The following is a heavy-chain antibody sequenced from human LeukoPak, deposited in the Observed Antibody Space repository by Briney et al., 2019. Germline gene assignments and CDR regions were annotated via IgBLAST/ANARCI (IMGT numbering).Heavy chain of an antibody. CDR3: ARVGYYGVVRIFDY. J-gene: IGHJ4*02. Sequence: SQTLSLTCTVSGGSISSGSYYWSWIRQPAGKGLEWIGRIYTSGSTNYNPSLKSRVTISVDTSKNQFSLKLSSVTAADTAVYYCARVGYYGVVRIFDYWGQGTLVTVSS. CDR1: GGSISSGSYY. V-gene: IGHV4-61*02. CDR2: IYTSGST. D-gene: IGHD3-10*01.